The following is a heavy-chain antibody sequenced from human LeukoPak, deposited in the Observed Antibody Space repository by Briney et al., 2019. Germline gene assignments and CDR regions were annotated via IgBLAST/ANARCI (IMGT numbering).Heavy chain of an antibody. V-gene: IGHV4-34*01. J-gene: IGHJ4*02. D-gene: IGHD3-9*01. Sequence: SETLSLTCAVYGGSFSGYSWSWIRQPPGKGLEWIGEINHSGSTNYNPSLKSRVTISVDTSKNQFSLKLSSVTAADTAVYYCASAPIYYDILTGYWNLFDYWGQGTLVTVSS. CDR1: GGSFSGYS. CDR3: ASAPIYYDILTGYWNLFDY. CDR2: INHSGST.